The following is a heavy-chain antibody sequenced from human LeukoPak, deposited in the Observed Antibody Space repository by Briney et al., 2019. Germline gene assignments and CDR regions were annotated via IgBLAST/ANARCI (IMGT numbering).Heavy chain of an antibody. D-gene: IGHD2-2*01. CDR1: GCSFSVYY. Sequence: PSETLSLPCAVYGCSFSVYYWGWLRQPPGKGLEWIGEINHSGSTNYNPSLKSRFTISVDTSKNQFPLKLSSVTAADTAVYYCARGLSRDIVVVPAANNFDYWGQGTLVTVSS. V-gene: IGHV4-34*01. CDR2: INHSGST. CDR3: ARGLSRDIVVVPAANNFDY. J-gene: IGHJ4*02.